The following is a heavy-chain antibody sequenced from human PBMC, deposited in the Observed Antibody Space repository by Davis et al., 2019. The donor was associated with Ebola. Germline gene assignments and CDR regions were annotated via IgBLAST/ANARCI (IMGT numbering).Heavy chain of an antibody. V-gene: IGHV1-46*01. D-gene: IGHD1-26*01. J-gene: IGHJ6*02. CDR2: INPSGGST. CDR3: ATPTRSYYYGMDV. Sequence: ASVKVSCKASGYTFTSYYMHWVRQAPGQGLEWMGIINPSGGSTSYAQKFQGRVAMTRDTSTSTVYMELSSLRSEDTAVYYCATPTRSYYYGMDVWGQGTTVTVSS. CDR1: GYTFTSYY.